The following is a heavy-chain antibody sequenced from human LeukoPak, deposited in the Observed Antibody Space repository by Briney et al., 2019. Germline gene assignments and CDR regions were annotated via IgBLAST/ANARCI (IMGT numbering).Heavy chain of an antibody. CDR2: ISSSGSTI. V-gene: IGHV3-48*04. Sequence: GGSLRLSCAGLGFNLNNHWMTWVRLAPGKGLEWVSYISSSGSTIYYADSVKGRFTTSRDNAKNSLYLQMNSLRAEDTAVYYCARDPVIRGKPFDYWGQGTLVTVSS. D-gene: IGHD3-16*02. CDR3: ARDPVIRGKPFDY. J-gene: IGHJ4*02. CDR1: GFNLNNHW.